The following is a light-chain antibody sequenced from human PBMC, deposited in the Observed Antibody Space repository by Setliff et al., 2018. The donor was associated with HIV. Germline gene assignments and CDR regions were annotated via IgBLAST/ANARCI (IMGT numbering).Light chain of an antibody. CDR3: CSYAGSSTYV. CDR2: DVS. J-gene: IGLJ1*01. Sequence: QSVLTQPASVSGSPGQSITISCTGTSSDVGAYNYVSWYQQHPGKAPKLMIYDVSNRPSGVSNRFSGSKSGNTASLTISGLQAEDEADYYCCSYAGSSTYVFGTGTKVTVL. V-gene: IGLV2-14*03. CDR1: SSDVGAYNY.